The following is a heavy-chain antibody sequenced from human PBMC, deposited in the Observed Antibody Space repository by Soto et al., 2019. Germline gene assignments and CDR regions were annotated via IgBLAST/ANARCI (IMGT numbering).Heavy chain of an antibody. CDR2: IYWDDDK. V-gene: IGHV2-5*02. D-gene: IGHD3-3*01. J-gene: IGHJ4*02. Sequence: QITLKESGPTVVKPTETLTLTCTFSGFSLTTSGVGVGWVRQSPGKAPERLALIYWDDDKRYSTSLKYRLTITKDTSKNQVVLTMANVDPADTATYYCAHRVLRTVFGLVTTTAIYFDFWGQGTPVVVSS. CDR1: GFSLTTSGVG. CDR3: AHRVLRTVFGLVTTTAIYFDF.